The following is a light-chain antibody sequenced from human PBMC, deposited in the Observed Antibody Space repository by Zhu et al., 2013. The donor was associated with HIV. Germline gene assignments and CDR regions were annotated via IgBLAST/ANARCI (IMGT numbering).Light chain of an antibody. CDR2: AAS. CDR3: QQSFTTPPFT. CDR1: RSISTY. J-gene: IGKJ3*01. Sequence: DIQMAQSPSSLSASVGDRVTITCRASRSISTYLNWYQQKAGKAPKLLIFAASKLQSGVPSRFSGSGAGTEFTLTITGLQPDDFATYFCQQSFTTPPFTFGPWDQSGSQ. V-gene: IGKV1-39*01.